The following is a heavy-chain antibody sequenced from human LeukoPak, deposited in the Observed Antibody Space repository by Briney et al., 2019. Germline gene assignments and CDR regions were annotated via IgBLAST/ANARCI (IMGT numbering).Heavy chain of an antibody. CDR2: ISGRGGST. Sequence: PGGSLRLSCAASGFTFSSFEMNWVRQAPGKGLEWVAAISGRGGSTFYSDSVRGRFTISRDNSKNMLYLQMNSLRADDTAVYYCGKRPGAGGSYCDYWGQGTVVTVAT. CDR3: GKRPGAGGSYCDY. J-gene: IGHJ4*02. D-gene: IGHD3-10*01. V-gene: IGHV3-23*01. CDR1: GFTFSSFE.